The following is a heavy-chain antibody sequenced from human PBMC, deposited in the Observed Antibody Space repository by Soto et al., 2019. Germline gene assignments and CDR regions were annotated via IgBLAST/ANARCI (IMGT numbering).Heavy chain of an antibody. D-gene: IGHD4-17*01. CDR3: SIEGSTVTDH. J-gene: IGHJ5*02. V-gene: IGHV4-31*03. Sequence: QVQLQASGPGLVKPSQTLSLTCTVSGGSISSGGYYWRWIRQHPGKGLEWIGYFYYSGSTYYNPSLKSRVTISVDTSKNQFSLKLSSVTAADTAVYYCSIEGSTVTDHWGQGTLVTVSS. CDR2: FYYSGST. CDR1: GGSISSGGYY.